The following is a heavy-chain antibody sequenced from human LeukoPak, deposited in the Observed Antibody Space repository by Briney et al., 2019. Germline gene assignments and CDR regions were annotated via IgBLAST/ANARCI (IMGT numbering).Heavy chain of an antibody. CDR1: GGSISSYY. Sequence: MPSETLSLTCTVSGGSISSYYWSWIRQPPGKGLEWIGYIYYSGSTNYNPSLKSRVTISVDTSKNQFSLKLSSVTAADTAVYYCARGGVPGPVDYWGQGTLVTVSS. CDR3: ARGGVPGPVDY. V-gene: IGHV4-59*01. J-gene: IGHJ4*02. D-gene: IGHD2-8*01. CDR2: IYYSGST.